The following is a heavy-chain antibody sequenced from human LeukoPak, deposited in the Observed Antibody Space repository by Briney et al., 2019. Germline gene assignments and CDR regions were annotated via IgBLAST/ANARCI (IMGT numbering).Heavy chain of an antibody. J-gene: IGHJ4*02. CDR3: ASGKSGSYLLRDS. V-gene: IGHV1-69*02. CDR1: GGTFSSYT. CDR2: IIPILGIA. D-gene: IGHD1-26*01. Sequence: ASVKVSCKASGGTFSSYTISWVRQAPGQGLEWMGRIIPILGIANYAQKFQGRVTITADKSTSTAYMELSSLRSEDTAVYYCASGKSGSYLLRDSCGQGTLCSVSS.